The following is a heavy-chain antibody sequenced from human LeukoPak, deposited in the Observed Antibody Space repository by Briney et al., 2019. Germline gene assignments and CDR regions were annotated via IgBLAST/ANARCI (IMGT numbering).Heavy chain of an antibody. V-gene: IGHV4-34*01. D-gene: IGHD3-3*01. Sequence: SETLSLTCAVYGGSFSGYYWSWIRQPPGKGLEWMGEINHSGSTNYNPSPKSRVTISLDTSKNQFSLKLSSVTAADTAVYYCARANYDVGSGYLSWFDPWGQGTLVTVSS. CDR2: INHSGST. J-gene: IGHJ5*02. CDR1: GGSFSGYY. CDR3: ARANYDVGSGYLSWFDP.